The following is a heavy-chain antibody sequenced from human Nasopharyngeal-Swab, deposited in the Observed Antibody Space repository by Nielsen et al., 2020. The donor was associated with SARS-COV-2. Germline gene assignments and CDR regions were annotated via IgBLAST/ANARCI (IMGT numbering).Heavy chain of an antibody. V-gene: IGHV4-59*13. CDR3: ARDGGQWAFDI. CDR1: GGSISSYY. J-gene: IGHJ3*02. D-gene: IGHD6-19*01. Sequence: SETLSLTCTVSGGSISSYYWSWIRQSPGKGLEWIGYIYCSGSTNYNPSLKSRVTISVDTSKNQFSLKLSSVTAADTAVYYCARDGGQWAFDIWGQGTMVTVSS. CDR2: IYCSGST.